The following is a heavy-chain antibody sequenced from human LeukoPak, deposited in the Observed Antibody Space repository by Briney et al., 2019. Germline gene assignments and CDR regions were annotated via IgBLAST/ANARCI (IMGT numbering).Heavy chain of an antibody. Sequence: GRSLRLSCAASGFNFRSYGMHWVRQAPGKGLEWVAIIWYDRSNKYHADSVKGRFTISRDNSKNTLFLQMDSLRAEDTAVYYCARSHPGTTVDGYWGQGTLVTVSS. V-gene: IGHV3-33*01. CDR1: GFNFRSYG. D-gene: IGHD6-19*01. CDR3: ARSHPGTTVDGY. CDR2: IWYDRSNK. J-gene: IGHJ4*02.